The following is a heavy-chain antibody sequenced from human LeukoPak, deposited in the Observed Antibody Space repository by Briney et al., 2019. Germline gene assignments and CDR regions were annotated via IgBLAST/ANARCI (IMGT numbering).Heavy chain of an antibody. D-gene: IGHD6-13*01. CDR3: TRALNGNNFHSSSWYRSLGY. Sequence: PGGSLRLSCTASGFTFGDYAMSWVRQAPGKGLEWVGFIRSKAYGGTTEYAASVKGRFTISRDDSKSIAYLQMNSLKTEDTAVYYCTRALNGNNFHSSSWYRSLGYWGQGTLVTVSS. J-gene: IGHJ4*02. CDR2: IRSKAYGGTT. CDR1: GFTFGDYA. V-gene: IGHV3-49*04.